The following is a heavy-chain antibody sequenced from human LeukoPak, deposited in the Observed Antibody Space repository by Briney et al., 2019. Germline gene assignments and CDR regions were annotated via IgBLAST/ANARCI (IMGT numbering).Heavy chain of an antibody. CDR3: TRRYFDTPLN. CDR2: IRSKAYGGTT. V-gene: IGHV3-49*04. CDR1: GFTFGDYA. J-gene: IGHJ4*02. Sequence: GGSLRLSCTASGFTFGDYAMSWVRQAPGKGLEWVGFIRSKAYGGTTEYAASVKGRFTISRDDSKSIACLQMNSLKTEDTAVYYCTRRYFDTPLNWGQGTLVTVSS. D-gene: IGHD3-9*01.